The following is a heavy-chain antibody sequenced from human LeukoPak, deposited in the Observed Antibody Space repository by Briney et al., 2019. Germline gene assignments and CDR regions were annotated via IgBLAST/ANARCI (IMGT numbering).Heavy chain of an antibody. CDR3: ARDSPYSNSAYYYYGMDV. CDR1: GYTFPIYF. D-gene: IGHD4-11*01. Sequence: ASVKVSCTASGYTFPIYFMHWVRQAPGQGLEWMGIINPTGGSTTYAQKFQGRVTMTRDTSTSTVYMELSSLRSDDTAVYYCARDSPYSNSAYYYYGMDVWGQGTTVTVSS. V-gene: IGHV1-46*01. J-gene: IGHJ6*02. CDR2: INPTGGST.